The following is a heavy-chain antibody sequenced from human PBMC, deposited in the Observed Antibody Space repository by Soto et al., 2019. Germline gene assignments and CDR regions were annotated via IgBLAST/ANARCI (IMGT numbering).Heavy chain of an antibody. J-gene: IGHJ6*02. CDR3: ARDGERDTGLNFYYYLHGMDA. CDR1: GYTFTTYG. CDR2: ISPYNGTT. D-gene: IGHD1-1*01. V-gene: IGHV1-18*04. Sequence: ASVKVSCKASGYTFTTYGISWVRQAPGQGLEWMGWISPYNGTTKYAEKFQGEMTMTTDTATSTAYMDLRSLRSDDTAGYYCARDGERDTGLNFYYYLHGMDAWGQGTMVTVSS.